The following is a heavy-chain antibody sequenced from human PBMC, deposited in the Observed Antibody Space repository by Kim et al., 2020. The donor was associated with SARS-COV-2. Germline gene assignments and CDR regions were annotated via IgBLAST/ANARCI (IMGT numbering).Heavy chain of an antibody. CDR3: AKVHWNWWLGDFDY. D-gene: IGHD1-7*01. J-gene: IGHJ4*02. V-gene: IGHV3-23*01. Sequence: ADSVKGRFTISRDNSKNTLYLQMNSLRAEDTAVYYCAKVHWNWWLGDFDYWGQGTLVTVSS.